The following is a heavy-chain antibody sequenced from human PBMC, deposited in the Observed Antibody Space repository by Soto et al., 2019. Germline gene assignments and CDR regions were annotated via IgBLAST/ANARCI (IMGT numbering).Heavy chain of an antibody. CDR1: GGTFSSYA. J-gene: IGHJ4*02. CDR3: ARYGNGYNLGLKYYFDY. D-gene: IGHD5-12*01. Sequence: QVQLVQSGAEVKKPGSSVKVSCKASGGTFSSYAISWVRQAPGQGLEWMGGIIPIFGTANYAQKFQGRVTITADESTSTAYMELSSLRSEDTAVYYCARYGNGYNLGLKYYFDYWGQGTLVTVSS. V-gene: IGHV1-69*01. CDR2: IIPIFGTA.